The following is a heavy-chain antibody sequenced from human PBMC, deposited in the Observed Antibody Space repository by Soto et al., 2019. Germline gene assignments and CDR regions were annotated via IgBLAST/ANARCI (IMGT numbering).Heavy chain of an antibody. V-gene: IGHV5-10-1*01. D-gene: IGHD6-19*01. Sequence: GESLKISCKGSGDSFLDYWISWVRQMPGKGLEWMGRIDPSDSYRTYSPSFQGHVTISVDKSITTAYLQWSSLKASDTAMYYCASTILSSGWIYGMDVWGQGTTVTVSS. CDR3: ASTILSSGWIYGMDV. CDR1: GDSFLDYW. J-gene: IGHJ6*02. CDR2: IDPSDSYR.